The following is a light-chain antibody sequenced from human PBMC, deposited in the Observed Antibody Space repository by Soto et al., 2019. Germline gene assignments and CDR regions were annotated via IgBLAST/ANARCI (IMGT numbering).Light chain of an antibody. V-gene: IGKV3-15*01. CDR3: QQYNTWPRT. CDR2: GAS. J-gene: IGKJ1*01. CDR1: QSVSSD. Sequence: EIVMTQSPATLSVSPGERATLSCRASQSVSSDLAWYHKKPGQDPRLLIYGASTRATGIPARFSGSGSGTEFNLTINSLQSEDFAVYYCQQYNTWPRTFGQGTKVDIK.